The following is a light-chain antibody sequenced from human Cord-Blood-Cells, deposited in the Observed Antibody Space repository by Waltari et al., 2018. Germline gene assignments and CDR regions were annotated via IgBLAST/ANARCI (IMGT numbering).Light chain of an antibody. CDR2: GAS. J-gene: IGKJ3*01. CDR1: QSVSSN. Sequence: EIVMTQSPATLSVSPGERATLSCRASQSVSSNLAWYQQKPGQAPRLLIYGASTRATGIPARFSGSGSGTEFTLTISSLQSEDFAVYYCQQRRGTFGPGTKVDIK. V-gene: IGKV3-15*01. CDR3: QQRRGT.